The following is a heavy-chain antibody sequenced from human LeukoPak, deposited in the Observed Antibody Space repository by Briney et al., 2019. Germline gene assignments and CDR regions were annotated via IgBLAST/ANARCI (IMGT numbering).Heavy chain of an antibody. D-gene: IGHD2-21*02. Sequence: GGSLRLSCAASGFTFSSYSMNWVRQAPGKGLEWVSSISSSSSYIYYADSVKGRFTISRDNAKNSLYLQMTSLRAEDTAVYYCARDLGGEVVTAITDYWGQGTLVTVSS. CDR3: ARDLGGEVVTAITDY. CDR1: GFTFSSYS. CDR2: ISSSSSYI. J-gene: IGHJ4*02. V-gene: IGHV3-21*01.